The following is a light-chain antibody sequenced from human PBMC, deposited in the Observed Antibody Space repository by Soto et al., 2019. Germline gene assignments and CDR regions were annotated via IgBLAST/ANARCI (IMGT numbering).Light chain of an antibody. CDR2: GAS. Sequence: EIVLTQSPGTLSLSPGERATLSCRASQSVSSIYLAWYQQKPGQAPRLLIYGASSRATGIPDRFSGSGSGTDFTLTISRLEPEDFAVYYCQHYGSPPPPFRQGTKVDI. V-gene: IGKV3-20*01. J-gene: IGKJ1*01. CDR1: QSVSSIY. CDR3: QHYGSPPPP.